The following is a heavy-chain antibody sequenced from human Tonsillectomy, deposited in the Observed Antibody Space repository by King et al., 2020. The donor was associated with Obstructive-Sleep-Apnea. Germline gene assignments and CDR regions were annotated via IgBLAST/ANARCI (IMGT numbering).Heavy chain of an antibody. CDR3: AHRLSGSGSYNFDY. V-gene: IGHV2-5*02. D-gene: IGHD3-10*01. J-gene: IGHJ4*02. CDR1: GFSLSTGGMG. CDR2: IYWDDDK. Sequence: TLKESGPTLVKPTQTLTLTCTFSGFSLSTGGMGVGWIRQPPGKALEWLALIYWDDDKRYSPSLKSRLTIAKDTSKNQVVLTIPNMDPVYTATYYCAHRLSGSGSYNFDYWGQGTLVTVSS.